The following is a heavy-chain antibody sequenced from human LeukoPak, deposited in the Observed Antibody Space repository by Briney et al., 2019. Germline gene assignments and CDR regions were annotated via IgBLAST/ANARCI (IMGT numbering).Heavy chain of an antibody. CDR3: TTDMGEY. CDR1: GFTFSNAW. D-gene: IGHD1-26*01. J-gene: IGHJ4*02. Sequence: GALRLSCAASGFTFSNAWMSWVRQAPGKGLEWVGRIKSKTDDGTTDYAAPVKGRFTISRDDSKNTLYLQMNSLKTEDTAVYYCTTDMGEYWGQGTLVTVSS. CDR2: IKSKTDDGTT. V-gene: IGHV3-15*01.